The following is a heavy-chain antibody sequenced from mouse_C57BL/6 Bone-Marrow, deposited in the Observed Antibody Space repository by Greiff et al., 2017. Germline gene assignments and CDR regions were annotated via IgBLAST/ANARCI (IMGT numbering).Heavy chain of an antibody. CDR1: GYTFTDYY. Sequence: EVQLQESGPVLVKPGASVKMSCKASGYTFTDYYMNWVKQSHGKSLEWIGVINPYNGGTSYNQKFKGKATLTVDKSSSTAYMELNSLTSEDSAVYYCARRRLLRSVFGYWGQGTTLTVSS. CDR3: ARRRLLRSVFGY. D-gene: IGHD1-1*01. CDR2: INPYNGGT. J-gene: IGHJ2*01. V-gene: IGHV1-19*01.